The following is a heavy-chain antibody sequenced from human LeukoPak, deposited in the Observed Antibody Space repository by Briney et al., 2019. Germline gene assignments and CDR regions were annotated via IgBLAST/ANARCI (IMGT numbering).Heavy chain of an antibody. V-gene: IGHV4-30-4*01. J-gene: IGHJ4*02. Sequence: PSETLSLTCTVSGGSISSGDYYWSWIRQPPGKGLEWIGYIYYSGSTYYNPSLKSRVTISVDTSKNQFSLKLSPVTAADTAVYYCASVYSGYDLVTFDYWGQGTLVTVSS. CDR2: IYYSGST. CDR1: GGSISSGDYY. CDR3: ASVYSGYDLVTFDY. D-gene: IGHD5-12*01.